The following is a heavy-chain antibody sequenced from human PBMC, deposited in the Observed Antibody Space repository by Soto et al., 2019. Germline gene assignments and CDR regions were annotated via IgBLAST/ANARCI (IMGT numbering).Heavy chain of an antibody. CDR1: GFTFSYAW. J-gene: IGHJ4*02. CDR3: ITYLDY. V-gene: IGHV3-15*01. Sequence: PXVSLRLSGAASGFTFSYAWMSWVRQAPGKGLEWVGRIKSKTDGGTTDYAAPVKGRFTISRDDSKNTLYLQMNSLKTEDTAMYYCITYLDYWGQGTRGTVSS. CDR2: IKSKTDGGTT.